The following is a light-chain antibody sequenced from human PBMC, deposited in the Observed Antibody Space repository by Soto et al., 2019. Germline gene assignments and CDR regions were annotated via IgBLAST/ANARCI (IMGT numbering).Light chain of an antibody. Sequence: QSALTQPASVSGSPGQSITISCTGTTSNIGAYNYVSWYQQHPGKAPKLIIYDVGSRPSGVSNRSSGSKSADTASLTISGLQAEDEADYYCSSYTTSSTEVFGTGTKLTVL. CDR2: DVG. V-gene: IGLV2-14*03. J-gene: IGLJ1*01. CDR3: SSYTTSSTEV. CDR1: TSNIGAYNY.